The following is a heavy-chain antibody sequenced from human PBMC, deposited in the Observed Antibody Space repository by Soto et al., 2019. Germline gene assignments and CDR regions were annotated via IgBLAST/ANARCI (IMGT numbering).Heavy chain of an antibody. CDR2: MYHGGRT. V-gene: IGHV4-59*02. J-gene: IGHJ4*02. Sequence: QVHLRESGPGLVKSSETLSLTCTVSGDSVTNYFWSWMRQPPGKGLEWIGYMYHGGRTNYSPSLKSRVTMSLDSSKNQFSLNLSSVTAADTAVYFCARDPGYCTNGVCPIFDFWGQGVLVAVSS. D-gene: IGHD2-8*01. CDR1: GDSVTNYF. CDR3: ARDPGYCTNGVCPIFDF.